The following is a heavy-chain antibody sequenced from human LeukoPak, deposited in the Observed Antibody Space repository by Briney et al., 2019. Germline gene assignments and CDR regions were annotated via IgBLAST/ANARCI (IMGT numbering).Heavy chain of an antibody. V-gene: IGHV3-30*02. D-gene: IGHD3-10*01. CDR2: IRNDGSDK. Sequence: GGSLRLSCAASGFIFSTYGMHWVRQAPGKGLEWVAFIRNDGSDKYYAVSVKGRLTISRDNSKNTLYLQMNSLRAEDTALYYCAKDRAFGQFLWGNDYWGQGTLVTVSS. CDR3: AKDRAFGQFLWGNDY. CDR1: GFIFSTYG. J-gene: IGHJ4*02.